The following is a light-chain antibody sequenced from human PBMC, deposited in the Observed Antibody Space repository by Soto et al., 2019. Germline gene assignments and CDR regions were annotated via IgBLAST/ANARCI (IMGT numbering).Light chain of an antibody. J-gene: IGKJ2*01. V-gene: IGKV3-20*01. CDR3: QQYGSSPYT. CDR2: GAS. CDR1: QSVTSSY. Sequence: EIVLTQSPGTLSLSPGERATLSCRASQSVTSSYLAWYQQQPGQAPMLLIYGASSRVTGIPDRFSGSGSGTDFTLTISRLEPEDFAVYYCQQYGSSPYTFGQGTKLEIK.